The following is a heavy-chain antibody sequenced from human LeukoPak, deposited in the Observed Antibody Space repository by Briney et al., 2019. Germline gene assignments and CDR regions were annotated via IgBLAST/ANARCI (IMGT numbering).Heavy chain of an antibody. V-gene: IGHV1-2*02. CDR2: INPNSGGT. CDR1: GYTFTGYY. Sequence: ASVKVSCKASGYTFTGYYMHWVRQAPGQGLEWMGWINPNSGGTNYAQKFQGRVTMTSDTSITTAYMELSRLKFDDTAMYYCAREGELGLNDWGQGTLVTVSS. J-gene: IGHJ4*02. CDR3: AREGELGLND. D-gene: IGHD7-27*01.